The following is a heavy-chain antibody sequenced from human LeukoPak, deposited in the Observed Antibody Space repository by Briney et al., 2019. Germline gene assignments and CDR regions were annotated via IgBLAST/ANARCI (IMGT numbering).Heavy chain of an antibody. J-gene: IGHJ5*02. CDR2: MNPNSGNT. D-gene: IGHD3-10*01. CDR3: ARVPTSTKFRGGFNWFDP. Sequence: GASVKVSCKASGYTFTGYYMHWVRQAPGQGLEWMGWMNPNSGNTGYAQKFQGRVTMTRNTSISTAYMELSSLRSEDTAVYYCARVPTSTKFRGGFNWFDPWGQGTLVTVSS. V-gene: IGHV1-8*02. CDR1: GYTFTGYY.